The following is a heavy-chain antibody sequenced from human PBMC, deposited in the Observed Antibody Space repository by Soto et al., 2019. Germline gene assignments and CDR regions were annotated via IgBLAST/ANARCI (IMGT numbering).Heavy chain of an antibody. V-gene: IGHV3-21*01. D-gene: IGHD3-22*01. CDR3: ARSDSSGLYYYSYGMDV. J-gene: IGHJ6*04. CDR1: GFTFSSYS. Sequence: GWSLRLSCAASGFTFSSYSMNWVRQAPGKGLEWVSSISSSSSYIYYADSVKGRFTISRDNAKNSLYLQMNSLRAGETAVYYCARSDSSGLYYYSYGMDVWGKGTKVTVCS. CDR2: ISSSSSYI.